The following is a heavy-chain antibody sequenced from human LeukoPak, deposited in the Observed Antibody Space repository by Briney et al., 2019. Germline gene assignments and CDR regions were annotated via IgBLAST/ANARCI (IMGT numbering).Heavy chain of an antibody. Sequence: SETLSLTCTVSGGSISSYYWTWIRQPPGKGLEWIGYIYYTGSTNYNPSLKSRVTISVDTSKNQFSLNLSSVTAADTAVYYCVRVRGDSGGYYAFDYWGQGTLVTVSS. J-gene: IGHJ4*02. D-gene: IGHD3-22*01. CDR2: IYYTGST. CDR3: VRVRGDSGGYYAFDY. CDR1: GGSISSYY. V-gene: IGHV4-59*01.